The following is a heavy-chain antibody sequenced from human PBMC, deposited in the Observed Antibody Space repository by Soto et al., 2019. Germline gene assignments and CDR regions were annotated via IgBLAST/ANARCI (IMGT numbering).Heavy chain of an antibody. V-gene: IGHV4-59*08. Sequence: SETLSLTCTVSGGSISSYYRSWIRQPPGKGLEWIGYIYYSGSTNYNPSLKSRVTISVDTSKNQFSLKLSSVTAADTAVYYCARQIAGGDYYGMDVWGQGTTVT. D-gene: IGHD3-10*01. CDR3: ARQIAGGDYYGMDV. CDR1: GGSISSYY. CDR2: IYYSGST. J-gene: IGHJ6*02.